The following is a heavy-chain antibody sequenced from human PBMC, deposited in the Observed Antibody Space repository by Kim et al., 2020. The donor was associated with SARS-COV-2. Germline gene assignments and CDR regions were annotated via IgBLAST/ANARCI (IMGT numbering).Heavy chain of an antibody. J-gene: IGHJ6*02. V-gene: IGHV4-34*01. CDR2: INHSGST. CDR3: ARLPPTRGVNYYYYYGMDV. D-gene: IGHD3-10*01. CDR1: GGSFSGYY. Sequence: SETLSLTCAVYGGSFSGYYWSWIRQPPGKGLEWIGEINHSGSTNYNPSLKSRVTISVDTSKNQFSLKLSSVTAADTAVYYCARLPPTRGVNYYYYYGMDVWGQGTTVTVSS.